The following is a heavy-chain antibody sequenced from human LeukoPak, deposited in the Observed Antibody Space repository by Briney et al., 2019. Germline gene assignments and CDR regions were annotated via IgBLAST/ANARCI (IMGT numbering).Heavy chain of an antibody. J-gene: IGHJ2*01. CDR2: IIPVFGTT. CDR1: GGTFSTDA. Sequence: GASVKVSCKASGGTFSTDALAWVRQVPGQGPERMGRIIPVFGTTNYAETFQGRVTITADISTSTAYMQLSSLRSEDTAVYYCAREAGIAITGTIWYFDLWGRGTLVTVSS. CDR3: AREAGIAITGTIWYFDL. D-gene: IGHD1/OR15-1a*01. V-gene: IGHV1-69*06.